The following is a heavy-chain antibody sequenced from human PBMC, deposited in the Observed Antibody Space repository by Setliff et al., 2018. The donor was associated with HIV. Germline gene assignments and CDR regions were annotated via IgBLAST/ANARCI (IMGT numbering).Heavy chain of an antibody. CDR3: AKVRRPWYYYDSNGEGFDS. J-gene: IGHJ4*02. CDR1: GFIFNAYA. V-gene: IGHV3-30*19. D-gene: IGHD3-22*01. CDR2: ISSDGSNK. Sequence: GSLRLSCAASGFIFNAYAMHWVRQSPGKGLEWVAIISSDGSNKYYADSVKGRFTISRDNSKNTLFLQMNSLRAEDTAVYYCAKVRRPWYYYDSNGEGFDSWGQGTLVTVSS.